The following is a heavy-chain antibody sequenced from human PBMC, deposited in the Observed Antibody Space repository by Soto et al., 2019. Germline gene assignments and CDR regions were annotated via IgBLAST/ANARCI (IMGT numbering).Heavy chain of an antibody. Sequence: QVQLVESGGGVVQPGRSLRLSCAASGFTFSDYGMHWVRQAPGKGLEWVAVIYYDGGTKYYGDSVRGRFTISRDNSKHTMYLEMNSLRAEDTALYYCARGPRMAVNGLGDYWGQGSLVTVSS. CDR2: IYYDGGTK. V-gene: IGHV3-33*01. CDR3: ARGPRMAVNGLGDY. CDR1: GFTFSDYG. D-gene: IGHD2-8*01. J-gene: IGHJ4*02.